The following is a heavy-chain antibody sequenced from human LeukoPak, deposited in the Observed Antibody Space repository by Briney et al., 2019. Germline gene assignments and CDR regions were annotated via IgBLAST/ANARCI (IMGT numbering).Heavy chain of an antibody. V-gene: IGHV3-21*01. CDR2: ITTSSANT. J-gene: IGHJ4*02. CDR1: GFTFSSYD. CDR3: GRDFNY. Sequence: KPGGSLRLSCAASGFTFSSYDMIWVRQAPGEGLEWLSTITTSSANTYCAEPAKGRFTISRDDAKNSLYLQMNSLRAEDTAVYYCGRDFNYWGQGTLVTVAS.